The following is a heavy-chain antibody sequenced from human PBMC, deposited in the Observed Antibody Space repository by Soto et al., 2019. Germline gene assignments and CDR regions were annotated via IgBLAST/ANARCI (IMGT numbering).Heavy chain of an antibody. CDR1: GFTFSTYC. J-gene: IGHJ4*02. V-gene: IGHV3-7*04. CDR2: IKQDGSEY. Sequence: EVQLVESGGGLVQPGGSLRLSCAASGFTFSTYCMTWVRQAPGKGLEWVANIKQDGSEYYYVGSVKGRFTISRDNAKNSLYLQMNSLRAEDTAVYYCARGAFPTWGSYPLDYWGQGTLVTVSS. CDR3: ARGAFPTWGSYPLDY. D-gene: IGHD3-16*02.